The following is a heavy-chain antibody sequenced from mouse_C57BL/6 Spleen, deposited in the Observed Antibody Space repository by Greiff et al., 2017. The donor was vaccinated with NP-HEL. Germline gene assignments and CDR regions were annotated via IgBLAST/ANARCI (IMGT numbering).Heavy chain of an antibody. CDR2: INPGSGGT. V-gene: IGHV1-54*01. D-gene: IGHD2-3*01. Sequence: QVHVKQSGAELVRPGTSVKVSCKASGYAFTNYLIEWVKQRPGQGLEWIGVINPGSGGTNYNEKFKGKATLTADKSSSTAYMQLSSLTSEDSAVYFGARGGDGYSSWFAYWGQGTLVTVSA. CDR3: ARGGDGYSSWFAY. J-gene: IGHJ3*01. CDR1: GYAFTNYL.